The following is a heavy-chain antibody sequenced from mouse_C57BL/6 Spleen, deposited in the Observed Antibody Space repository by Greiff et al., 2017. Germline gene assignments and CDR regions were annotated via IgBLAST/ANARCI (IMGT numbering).Heavy chain of an antibody. D-gene: IGHD1-1*01. CDR3: ARPYYFGSSSGLAY. CDR2: IDPSDSYT. Sequence: QVQLQQPGAELVMPGASVKLSCKASGYTFTSYWMHWVKQRPGQGLEWIGEIDPSDSYTNYNQKFKGKSTLTVDKSSSTAYMQLSSLTSEDSAVYYCARPYYFGSSSGLAYWGQGTLVTVSA. V-gene: IGHV1-69*01. J-gene: IGHJ3*01. CDR1: GYTFTSYW.